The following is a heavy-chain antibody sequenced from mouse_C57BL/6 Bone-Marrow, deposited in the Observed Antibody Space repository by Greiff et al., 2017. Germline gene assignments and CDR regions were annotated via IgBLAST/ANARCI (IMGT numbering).Heavy chain of an antibody. V-gene: IGHV1-69*01. CDR2: IDPSDSYT. Sequence: VKLQQPGAELVMPGASVKLSCTASGYTFTSYWMHWVKQRPGQGLEWIGEIDPSDSYTNYNQQFKGKSTLTVDKSSSTAYMQLSSLTTEDAAVYYCARRGLRYYFDYWGQGTTLTGSS. J-gene: IGHJ2*01. D-gene: IGHD1-1*01. CDR3: ARRGLRYYFDY. CDR1: GYTFTSYW.